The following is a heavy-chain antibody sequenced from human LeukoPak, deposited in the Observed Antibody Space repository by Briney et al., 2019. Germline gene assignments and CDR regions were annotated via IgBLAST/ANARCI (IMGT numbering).Heavy chain of an antibody. J-gene: IGHJ4*02. CDR1: GFTFSSYA. V-gene: IGHV3-30-3*01. CDR3: ARDPMYYYDSSGYYCDY. CDR2: ISYDGSNK. D-gene: IGHD3-22*01. Sequence: GGSLRLSCAASGFTFSSYAMHWVRQAPGKGLECVAVISYDGSNKYYADSVKGRFTISRDNSKNTLYLQMNSLRAEDTAVYYCARDPMYYYDSSGYYCDYWGQGTLVTVSS.